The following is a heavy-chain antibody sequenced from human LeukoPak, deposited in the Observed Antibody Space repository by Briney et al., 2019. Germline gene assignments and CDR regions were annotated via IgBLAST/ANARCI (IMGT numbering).Heavy chain of an antibody. D-gene: IGHD2-15*01. CDR1: GFTFSSYW. Sequence: PGGSLRLSCAASGFTFSSYWMHWVRQAPRKGLVWVSRINSDGSGTRYADSVKGRFTISRDNAKNTLYLQMNSLRAEDTSVYYCASPVGNYYYGMDVWGQGTTVTVSS. V-gene: IGHV3-74*01. CDR3: ASPVGNYYYGMDV. CDR2: INSDGSGT. J-gene: IGHJ6*02.